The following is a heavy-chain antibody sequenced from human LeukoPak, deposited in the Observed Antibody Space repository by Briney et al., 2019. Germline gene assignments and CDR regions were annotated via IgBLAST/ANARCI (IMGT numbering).Heavy chain of an antibody. Sequence: GGSLRLSCAASGFTFGNYAMSWVRQAPGKWLEWVSGISGTGGATYYADSVKGRFTISRDNSKNTLSLQMNSLRAEDTAVYYCAKGIESSGTYYTSFDYWGQGTLVTVSS. CDR1: GFTFGNYA. D-gene: IGHD1-26*01. J-gene: IGHJ4*02. V-gene: IGHV3-23*01. CDR3: AKGIESSGTYYTSFDY. CDR2: ISGTGGAT.